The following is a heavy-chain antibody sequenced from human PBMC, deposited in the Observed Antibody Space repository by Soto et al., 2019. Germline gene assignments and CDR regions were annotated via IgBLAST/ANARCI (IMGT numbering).Heavy chain of an antibody. CDR3: GSSLRFLIYYYCYLDA. CDR1: GGSISSGGYY. J-gene: IGHJ6*03. CDR2: IDYSGST. Sequence: QVQLQESGPGLVKPSQTLSLTCTVSGGSISSGGYYWSWIRQHPGKVLEWIGYIDYSGSTYYNPSLKSRVTLSVDTSKNQFSLKLSSVAAADRAVYYCGSSLRFLIYYYCYLDAWGKGLKVTVSS. V-gene: IGHV4-31*03. D-gene: IGHD3-3*01.